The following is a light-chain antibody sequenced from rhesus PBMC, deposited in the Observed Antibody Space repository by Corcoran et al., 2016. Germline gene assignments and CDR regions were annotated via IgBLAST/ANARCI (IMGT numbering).Light chain of an antibody. V-gene: IGKV1-37*01. J-gene: IGKJ3*01. CDR1: QGISSY. CDR3: QQYNSAPCT. CDR2: YAS. Sequence: LSASVGDRVTITCRASQGISSYLAWYQQKPGKAPKPLIYYASNLESGVPSRFSGSGSGTEFTLTISSLKPEDFATYYCQQYNSAPCTFGPGTKLDI.